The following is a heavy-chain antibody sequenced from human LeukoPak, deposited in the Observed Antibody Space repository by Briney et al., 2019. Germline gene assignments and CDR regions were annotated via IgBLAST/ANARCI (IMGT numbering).Heavy chain of an antibody. V-gene: IGHV3-21*01. CDR3: ARVSLGAAAGTSR. D-gene: IGHD6-13*01. CDR1: GXTFSSYN. CDR2: ISSSSSYI. Sequence: PGGSLRLSWAASGXTFSSYNVNWVRQAPGKGLEWVWSISSSSSYIYYTDSVKGRFTISRDNAKNSLYLQMNSLRADDTAIYYCARVSLGAAAGTSRWGQGTLVTVSS. J-gene: IGHJ4*02.